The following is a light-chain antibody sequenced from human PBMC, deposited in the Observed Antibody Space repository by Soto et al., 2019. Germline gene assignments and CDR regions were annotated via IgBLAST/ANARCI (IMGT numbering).Light chain of an antibody. CDR3: LLCYSGALV. Sequence: QAVVTQEPSLTVSPGGTVTLTCGSSTGAVTSGHYPYWFQQKPGQAPRTVIYDTTNEHSWTPARFSGSLLGGKAALTLSGAQPEDEAEYYCLLCYSGALVFGGGTKVTVL. CDR1: TGAVTSGHY. CDR2: DTT. J-gene: IGLJ2*01. V-gene: IGLV7-46*01.